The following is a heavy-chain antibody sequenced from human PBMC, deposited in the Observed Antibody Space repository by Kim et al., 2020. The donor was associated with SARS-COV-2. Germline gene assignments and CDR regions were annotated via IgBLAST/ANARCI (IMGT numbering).Heavy chain of an antibody. Sequence: DNIGYADSVKGRFTISRDNAKNSLYLQMNSLRAEDTALYYCAKDIGGDDYWGQGTLVTVSS. D-gene: IGHD6-25*01. CDR3: AKDIGGDDY. V-gene: IGHV3-9*01. CDR2: DNI. J-gene: IGHJ4*02.